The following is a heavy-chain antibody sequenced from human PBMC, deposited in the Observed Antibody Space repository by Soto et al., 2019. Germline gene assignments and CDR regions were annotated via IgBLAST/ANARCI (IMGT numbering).Heavy chain of an antibody. J-gene: IGHJ6*02. CDR1: GYSIGSAYN. CDR2: IYHSGTT. V-gene: IGHV4-38-2*01. D-gene: IGHD4-17*01. Sequence: SETLSLTCAVSGYSIGSAYNWGWIRQPPGKGLEWIGNIYHSGTTYYNPSLESRVTISVDTSNNQFSLKLNCVTAADTAVYYCARAFFGDYAAYYYCMLLWREGPTVSVPS. CDR3: ARAFFGDYAAYYYCMLL.